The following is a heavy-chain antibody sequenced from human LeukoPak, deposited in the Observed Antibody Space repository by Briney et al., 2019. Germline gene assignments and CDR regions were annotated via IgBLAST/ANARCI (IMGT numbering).Heavy chain of an antibody. V-gene: IGHV3-30*03. D-gene: IGHD3-3*01. CDR3: ATDLAGY. CDR2: ISYDGSNK. Sequence: PGGSLRLSCAASGFTFSSYGMHWVRQAPGKGLEWVAVISYDGSNKYYADSVKGRFTISRDNSKNTLYLQMNSLRAEDTAVYYCATDLAGYWGQGTLVIVSS. CDR1: GFTFSSYG. J-gene: IGHJ4*02.